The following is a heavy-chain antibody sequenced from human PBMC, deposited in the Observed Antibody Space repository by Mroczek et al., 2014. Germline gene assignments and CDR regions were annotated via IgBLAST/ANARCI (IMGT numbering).Heavy chain of an antibody. CDR2: IYTSGST. CDR1: GGSISSGSYY. CDR3: ARDSGSRKLAFDI. Sequence: QVQLQESGPGLVKPSQTLSLTCTVSGGSISSGSYYWSWIRQPAGKGLEWIGRIYTSGSTNYNPSLKSRVTMSVDTSKNQFSLKLSSVTAADTAVYYCARDSGSRKLAFDIWGQGTMVTVSS. V-gene: IGHV4-61*02. J-gene: IGHJ3*02. D-gene: IGHD1-26*01.